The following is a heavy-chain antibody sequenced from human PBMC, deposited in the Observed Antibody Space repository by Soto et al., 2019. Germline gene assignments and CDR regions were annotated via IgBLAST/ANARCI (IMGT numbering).Heavy chain of an antibody. V-gene: IGHV3-23*01. D-gene: IGHD3-22*01. J-gene: IGHJ5*02. CDR2: ISASGVST. CDR3: AKEIREYYDDSNKWFDP. Sequence: GGSLRLSCAASGFTFSSYSISWVRQAPGKGLEWVSAISASGVSTYYADSVKGRFTISRDNSKNTLYLQMNSLRAEDTAVYYCAKEIREYYDDSNKWFDPWGQRTLVTV. CDR1: GFTFSSYS.